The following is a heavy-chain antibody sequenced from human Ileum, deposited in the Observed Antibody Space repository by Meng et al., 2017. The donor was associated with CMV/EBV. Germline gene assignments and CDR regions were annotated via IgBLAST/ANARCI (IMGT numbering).Heavy chain of an antibody. CDR3: ARDRHYSDISGYDLYFHY. V-gene: IGHV4-61*01. CDR1: GGSISSASYY. J-gene: IGHJ4*02. D-gene: IGHD3-22*01. Sequence: SETLSLTCTVSGGSISSASYYWSWIRQSPGKGLEWIGNIYYSGSTNYNPSLRSRVTISVDTSKNQFSLKLSSVTAADTAVYYCARDRHYSDISGYDLYFHYWGQGMLVTVSS. CDR2: IYYSGST.